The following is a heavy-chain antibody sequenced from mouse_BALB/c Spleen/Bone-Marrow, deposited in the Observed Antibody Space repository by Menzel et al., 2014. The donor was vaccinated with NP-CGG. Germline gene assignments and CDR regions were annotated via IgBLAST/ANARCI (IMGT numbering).Heavy chain of an antibody. J-gene: IGHJ4*01. V-gene: IGHV1-80*01. CDR3: ARGARSAMDY. CDR2: IYPGDGDT. CDR1: GYAFSTYW. Sequence: QVQLKESGAELVRPESSVKISCKASGYAFSTYWMIWVKQRPGQGLEWIGQIYPGDGDTNYNGKFKGKATLTADKSSSTAYMQPSSLTSEDSAVYFCARGARSAMDYWGQGTSVTVSS.